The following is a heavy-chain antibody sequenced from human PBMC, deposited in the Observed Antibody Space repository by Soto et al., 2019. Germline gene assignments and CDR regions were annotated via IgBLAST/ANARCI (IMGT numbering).Heavy chain of an antibody. V-gene: IGHV4-61*08. CDR2: IYYSGTI. Sequence: PSETLSLTCTVSGASVRSGDCYWSWIRQPPGKGLEWIGNIYYSGTIDYRPSLKSRVTISIDASKNQFSLKLSSVTAADTAVYYCARHLVLSGTFNWFDPWGQGTPVTV. J-gene: IGHJ5*02. CDR1: GASVRSGDCY. D-gene: IGHD3-16*01. CDR3: ARHLVLSGTFNWFDP.